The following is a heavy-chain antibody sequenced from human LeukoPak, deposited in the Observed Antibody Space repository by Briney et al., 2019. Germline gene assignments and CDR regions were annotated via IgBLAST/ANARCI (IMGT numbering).Heavy chain of an antibody. Sequence: SETVSLTCTVSGYSISSGYLWGWIRQPPGKGLEWIGSIDGSGSSYYNPSLKSRVTISVDTSRNQFSLKMTSVTAADTAVYYCARDHSSSSEDYWGQGTLVTVSS. CDR3: ARDHSSSSEDY. V-gene: IGHV4-38-2*02. CDR1: GYSISSGYL. CDR2: IDGSGSS. J-gene: IGHJ4*02. D-gene: IGHD6-13*01.